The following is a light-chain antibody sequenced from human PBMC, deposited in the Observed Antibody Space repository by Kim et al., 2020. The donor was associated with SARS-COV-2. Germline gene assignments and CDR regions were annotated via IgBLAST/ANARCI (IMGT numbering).Light chain of an antibody. V-gene: IGKV1-13*02. CDR2: FAS. CDR3: QQFYTYPLT. J-gene: IGKJ1*01. CDR1: QGINNS. Sequence: ASVGDRVTFTCRASQGINNSLAWYQLKPGKTPKLLIYFASTLEGGVPSRFSGSGSGTDFTLTISSLQPEDFATYFCQQFYTYPLTFGQGTKVDIK.